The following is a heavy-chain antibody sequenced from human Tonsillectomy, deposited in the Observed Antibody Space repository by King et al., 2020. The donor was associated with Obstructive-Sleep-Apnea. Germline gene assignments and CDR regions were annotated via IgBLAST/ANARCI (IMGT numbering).Heavy chain of an antibody. J-gene: IGHJ4*02. D-gene: IGHD3-3*01. V-gene: IGHV3-23*04. CDR3: AKPAYDFWSGYFENNNFDY. Sequence: VQLVESGGGLVQPGGSLRLSCAASGFTFSNYAMSWVRQAPGMGLEWVSAISDSDSSKYYADSVKGRFTISRDNSKNTLFLQMNSLRAADTAVYYCAKPAYDFWSGYFENNNFDYWGQGTLVTVSS. CDR1: GFTFSNYA. CDR2: ISDSDSSK.